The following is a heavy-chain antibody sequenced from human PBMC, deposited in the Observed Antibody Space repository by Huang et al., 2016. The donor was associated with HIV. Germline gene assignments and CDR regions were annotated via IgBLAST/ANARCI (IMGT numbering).Heavy chain of an antibody. J-gene: IGHJ4*02. Sequence: QVQLVQSGSELKKPGASVKVSCKASGYTFTSYAMNWVRQAPGQGLEWMGWIGTNTGNPKYAKGFTGRFVFSVDTSVSTAYLQSSSLKAEDTAMYYCARVVRVAGRRGLFPDYWGQGTLVTVSS. V-gene: IGHV7-4-1*02. D-gene: IGHD6-19*01. CDR1: GYTFTSYA. CDR2: IGTNTGNP. CDR3: ARVVRVAGRRGLFPDY.